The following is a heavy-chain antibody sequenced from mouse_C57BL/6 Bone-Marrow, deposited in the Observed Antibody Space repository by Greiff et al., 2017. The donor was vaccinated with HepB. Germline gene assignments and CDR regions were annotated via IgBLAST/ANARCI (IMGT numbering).Heavy chain of an antibody. Sequence: QVQLQQSGPELVKPGASVKLSCKASGYTFTSYDINWVKQRPGQGLEWIGWIYPSDGSTKYNEKFKGKATLTVDTSSSTAYMELHSLTSEDSAVYFCAREGMTTVVATGAMDYWGQGTSGTVPS. CDR2: IYPSDGST. J-gene: IGHJ4*01. CDR1: GYTFTSYD. D-gene: IGHD1-1*01. V-gene: IGHV1-85*01. CDR3: AREGMTTVVATGAMDY.